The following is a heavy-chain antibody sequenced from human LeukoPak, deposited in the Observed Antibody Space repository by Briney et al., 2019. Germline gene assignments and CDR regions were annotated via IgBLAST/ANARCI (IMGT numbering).Heavy chain of an antibody. CDR3: ARGGFSHGFDI. CDR1: GFTFDDYA. J-gene: IGHJ3*02. V-gene: IGHV3-9*01. CDR2: ISWNSGSI. Sequence: PGRSLRLSCAASGFTFDDYAMHWVRQAPGKGLEWVSGISWNSGSIGYADSVKGRFTISRDNAKNTLFLQMNSLRDEDTAVYYCARGGFSHGFDIWGQGTRVTVSS.